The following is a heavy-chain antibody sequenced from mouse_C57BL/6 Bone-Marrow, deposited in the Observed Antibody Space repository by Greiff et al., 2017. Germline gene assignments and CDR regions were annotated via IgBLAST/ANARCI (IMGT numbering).Heavy chain of an antibody. D-gene: IGHD2-13*01. V-gene: IGHV1-54*01. CDR1: GYAFTNYL. Sequence: QVQLQQSGAELVRPGTSVKVSCKASGYAFTNYLIEWVKQRPGQGLEWIGVINPGSGGTNYNEKFKGKATLTADKSSSTAYMQLSSLTSEDSAVYYCARWGLRRGDYWGQGTTLTVSS. CDR2: INPGSGGT. CDR3: ARWGLRRGDY. J-gene: IGHJ2*01.